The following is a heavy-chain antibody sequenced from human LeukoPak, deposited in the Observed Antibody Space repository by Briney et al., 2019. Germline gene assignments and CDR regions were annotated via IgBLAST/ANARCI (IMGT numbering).Heavy chain of an antibody. Sequence: GASVKVSCKASGYTFTSYYMHWVRQAPGQGLEWMGWISAYNGNTNYAQKLQGRVTMTTDTSTSTAYMELKSLRSDDTAVYYCARPQEEDGYNYNWAFDYWGQGTLVTVSS. CDR3: ARPQEEDGYNYNWAFDY. D-gene: IGHD5-24*01. CDR1: GYTFTSYY. J-gene: IGHJ4*02. CDR2: ISAYNGNT. V-gene: IGHV1-18*04.